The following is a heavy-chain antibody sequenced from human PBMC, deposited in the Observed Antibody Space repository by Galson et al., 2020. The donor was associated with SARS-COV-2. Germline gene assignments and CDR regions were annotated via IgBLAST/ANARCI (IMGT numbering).Heavy chain of an antibody. CDR1: GDSIRRYH. CDR3: ARLCVGSPQGVRLWEQPDDQYCGLDV. J-gene: IGHJ6*02. V-gene: IGHV4-59*08. Sequence: ASETLSLTCSVSGDSIRRYHWSWLRQSPGKGLEGVGYFYNNVTNNYNHSLMGRVTLSVDTSKNHFSLRLTSVTAADTAAYYCARLCVGSPQGVRLWEQPDDQYCGLDVWGQGTTVIVSS. CDR2: FYNNVTN. D-gene: IGHD3-16*01.